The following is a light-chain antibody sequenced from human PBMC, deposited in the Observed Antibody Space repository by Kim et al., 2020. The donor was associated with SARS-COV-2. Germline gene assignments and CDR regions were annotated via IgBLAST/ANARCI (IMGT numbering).Light chain of an antibody. CDR2: QDS. CDR3: QAWDSSTVV. J-gene: IGLJ2*01. V-gene: IGLV3-1*01. Sequence: VSPGQTASFTCSGDKLGDKYACWYQQKPRQSPVLLIYQDSKRPSGIPERFSCSNSGNTATLTISGTQAMDEADYYCQAWDSSTVVFGGGTQLTVL. CDR1: KLGDKY.